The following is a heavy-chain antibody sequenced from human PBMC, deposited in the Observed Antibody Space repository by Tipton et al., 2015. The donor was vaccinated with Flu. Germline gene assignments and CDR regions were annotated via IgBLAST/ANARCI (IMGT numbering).Heavy chain of an antibody. D-gene: IGHD1-20*01. CDR3: ATLAITALYDFDY. V-gene: IGHV4-31*02. CDR1: GASLSGGGYY. Sequence: GASLSGGGYYWSWIRQYPGKGLEWIGHILGNGNTFYKPSLKSRFTLSLDTSKTQFSLNVTSVTAADTAVYYCATLAITALYDFDYWGQGTLVTVSS. J-gene: IGHJ4*02. CDR2: ILGNGNT.